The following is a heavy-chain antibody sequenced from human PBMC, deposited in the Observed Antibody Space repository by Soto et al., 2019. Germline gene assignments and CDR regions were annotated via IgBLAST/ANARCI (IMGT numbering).Heavy chain of an antibody. J-gene: IGHJ3*02. V-gene: IGHV3-66*01. CDR2: IYSGGST. D-gene: IGHD6-13*01. CDR1: GFTVSSNY. Sequence: EVQLVESGGGLVQPGGSLRLSCAASGFTVSSNYMSWVRQAPGKGLEWVSVIYSGGSTYYADSVKCRFTISRDNSKNTLYLQLNSLRAEDTAVYHSARGPWQQQYQNYSCDIWGQGKTVTVSS. CDR3: ARGPWQQQYQNYSCDI.